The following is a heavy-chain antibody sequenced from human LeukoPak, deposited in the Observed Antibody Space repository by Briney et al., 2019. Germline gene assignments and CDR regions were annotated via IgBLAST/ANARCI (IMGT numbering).Heavy chain of an antibody. V-gene: IGHV3-53*01. D-gene: IGHD2-21*01. J-gene: IGHJ4*02. CDR3: TRGGGGSFPHY. Sequence: PGGSLRLSCAASGFTVSSNFLSWVRRPPGKGLEWVSDIYSGGSTYYADSVKGRFTISRDNSKNTLYLQMNSLRAEDTAVYYCTRGGGGSFPHYWGQGTLVTVSS. CDR1: GFTVSSNF. CDR2: IYSGGST.